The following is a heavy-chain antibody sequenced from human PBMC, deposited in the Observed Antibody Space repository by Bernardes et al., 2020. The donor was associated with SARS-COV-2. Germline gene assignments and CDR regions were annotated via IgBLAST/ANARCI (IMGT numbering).Heavy chain of an antibody. CDR2: IYYSGST. Sequence: ETLSLTCTVSGGSITSHYWTWIRQPPGKGLEWIGYIYYSGSTNYNPSLKSRVTISVDTSKNQFSLKLSSVTAADTAVYYCARGFDYWGQGTLVTVSS. CDR3: ARGFDY. V-gene: IGHV4-59*11. J-gene: IGHJ4*02. CDR1: GGSITSHY.